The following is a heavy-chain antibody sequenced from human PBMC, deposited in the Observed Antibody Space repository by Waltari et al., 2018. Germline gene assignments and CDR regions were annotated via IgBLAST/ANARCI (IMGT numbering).Heavy chain of an antibody. Sequence: QVQLVQSGAEVKKPGASVKVSCKASGYTFTSYAMPLVRQAPGQRLEWMGWINAGNGNTKYSQKFQGRVTITRDTSASTAYMELSSLRSEDTAVYYCARALAVVIPPAAYWGQGTLVTVSS. D-gene: IGHD2-21*01. CDR1: GYTFTSYA. J-gene: IGHJ4*02. CDR2: INAGNGNT. CDR3: ARALAVVIPPAAY. V-gene: IGHV1-3*01.